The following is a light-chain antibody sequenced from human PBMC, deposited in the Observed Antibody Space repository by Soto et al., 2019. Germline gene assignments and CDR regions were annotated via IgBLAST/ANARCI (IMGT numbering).Light chain of an antibody. Sequence: QAVVTQEPSFSVSHGRTVTLTCGLSSGSVSTSYYPSWYQQTPGQAPRTLIYSTNTRSSGVPDRFSGSILGNKAALTITGAQADDESDYYCVLYMGSGIWVFGGGTHLTVL. CDR3: VLYMGSGIWV. CDR2: STN. J-gene: IGLJ3*02. CDR1: SGSVSTSYY. V-gene: IGLV8-61*01.